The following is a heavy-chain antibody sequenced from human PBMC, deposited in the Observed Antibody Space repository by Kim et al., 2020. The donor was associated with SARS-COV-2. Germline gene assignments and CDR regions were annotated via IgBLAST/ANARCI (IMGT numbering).Heavy chain of an antibody. D-gene: IGHD6-13*01. V-gene: IGHV4-31*03. J-gene: IGHJ6*02. CDR3: ARTWKYSSTLTITNYGMDV. CDR2: IYYSGST. Sequence: SETLSLTCTVSCGSISSGGYYWSWIRQHPGKGLEWIGYIYYSGSTYYNPSLKSRVTISVDTSKNQFSLKLSSVTAADTAVYYCARTWKYSSTLTITNYGMDVWGQGTTVTVSS. CDR1: CGSISSGGYY.